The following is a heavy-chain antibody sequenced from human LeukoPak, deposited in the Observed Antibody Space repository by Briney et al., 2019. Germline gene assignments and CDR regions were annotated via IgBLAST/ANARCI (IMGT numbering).Heavy chain of an antibody. V-gene: IGHV4-39*01. CDR3: TRHFGSGRDDY. CDR2: MHYSGST. CDR1: GGSISSSNYY. D-gene: IGHD3-10*01. Sequence: SETLSLTCTVSGGSISSSNYYWGWIRQPPGKGLEWIGSMHYSGSTYSNPSLKSRVTVSVDTSKNQFTVNLSSVTAADTAVYYCTRHFGSGRDDYWGQGTLVTVSS. J-gene: IGHJ4*02.